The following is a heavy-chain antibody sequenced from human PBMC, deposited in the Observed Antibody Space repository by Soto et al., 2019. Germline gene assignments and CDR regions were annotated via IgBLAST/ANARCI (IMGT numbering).Heavy chain of an antibody. CDR3: ARDLSLRPLQGAFDI. Sequence: GGSLRLSCAASGFTFSSYAMHWVRQAPGKGLEWVAVISYDGSNKYYADSVKGRFTISRDNSKNTLYLQMNSLRAEDTAVYYCARDLSLRPLQGAFDIWGQGTMVTVSS. J-gene: IGHJ3*02. CDR2: ISYDGSNK. V-gene: IGHV3-30-3*01. CDR1: GFTFSSYA.